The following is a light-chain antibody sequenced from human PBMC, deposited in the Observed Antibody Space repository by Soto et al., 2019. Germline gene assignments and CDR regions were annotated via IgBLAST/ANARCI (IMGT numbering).Light chain of an antibody. J-gene: IGLJ2*01. Sequence: QSALTQPASVSGSPGQSITIPCTGTSSDVGGYNYVSWYQQHPGKAPKLMIYDVSNRPSGVSNRFSGSKSGNTASLTISGLQAEDEADYYCGSYTSSSTLRVFGGGTKLTVL. V-gene: IGLV2-14*01. CDR1: SSDVGGYNY. CDR2: DVS. CDR3: GSYTSSSTLRV.